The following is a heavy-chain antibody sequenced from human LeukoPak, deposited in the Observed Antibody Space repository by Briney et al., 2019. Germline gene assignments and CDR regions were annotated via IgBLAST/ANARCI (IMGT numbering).Heavy chain of an antibody. CDR2: INPSGGST. CDR1: GYTFTSYY. J-gene: IGHJ4*02. V-gene: IGHV1-46*01. CDR3: ARPLDSYFDY. Sequence: ASVKVSCKASGYTFTSYYMHWVRQAPGQGLEWMGIINPSGGSTSYAQKLQGRVTMTTDTSTSTAYMELRSLRSDDTAVYYCARPLDSYFDYWGQGTLVTVSS.